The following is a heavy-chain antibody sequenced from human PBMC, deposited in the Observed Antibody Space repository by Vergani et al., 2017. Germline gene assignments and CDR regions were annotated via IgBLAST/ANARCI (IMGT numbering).Heavy chain of an antibody. D-gene: IGHD6-13*01. Sequence: QVQLVESGGGVVQPGRSLRLSCAASGFTFSSYAMHWVRQAPGKGLEWVAVISYDGSNKYYADSVKGRFTISRDNSKNTLYLQMNSLRAEDTAAYYCARERETQQLVKNCMDVWGKGTTVTVSS. V-gene: IGHV3-30-3*01. CDR1: GFTFSSYA. J-gene: IGHJ6*03. CDR2: ISYDGSNK. CDR3: ARERETQQLVKNCMDV.